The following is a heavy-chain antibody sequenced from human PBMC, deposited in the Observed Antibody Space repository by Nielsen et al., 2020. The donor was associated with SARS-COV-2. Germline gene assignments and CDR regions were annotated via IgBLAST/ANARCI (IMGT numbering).Heavy chain of an antibody. CDR1: GFTFSSYW. CDR3: ALVSKGF. CDR2: IRNKANSYNT. D-gene: IGHD6-6*01. V-gene: IGHV3-72*01. Sequence: GESLKISCAASGFTFSSYWMDWVRQAPGKGLEWVARIRNKANSYNTQYAASVKGRFIISRDDSKNSLDLQMNSLKTEDTAMYYCALVSKGFWGQGTLVTVSS. J-gene: IGHJ4*02.